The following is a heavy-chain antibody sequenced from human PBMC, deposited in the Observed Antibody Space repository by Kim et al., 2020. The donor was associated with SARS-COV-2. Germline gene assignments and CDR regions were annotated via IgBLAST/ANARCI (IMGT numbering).Heavy chain of an antibody. D-gene: IGHD3-22*01. V-gene: IGHV3-21*01. CDR1: GFTFSSYS. CDR3: ASNKYYYDSSGYYYGGY. CDR2: ISSSSSYI. Sequence: GGSLRLSCAASGFTFSSYSMNWVRQAPGKGLEWVSSISSSSSYIYYADSVKGRFTISRDNAKNSLYLQMNSLRAEDTAVYYCASNKYYYDSSGYYYGGYWGQGTLVTVSS. J-gene: IGHJ4*02.